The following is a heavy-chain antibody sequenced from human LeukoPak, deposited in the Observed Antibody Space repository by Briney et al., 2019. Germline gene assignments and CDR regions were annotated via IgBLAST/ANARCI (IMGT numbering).Heavy chain of an antibody. Sequence: SETLSLTCTVSGGSISSYYWSWIRQPPGKGLEWLGYIYYSGSTNYNPSLKSRVTISVDTSKNQFSLKLSSVTAADTAVYYCARWNRYSSSWYTRPYNWFDPWGQGTLVTVSS. D-gene: IGHD6-13*01. CDR2: IYYSGST. CDR1: GGSISSYY. CDR3: ARWNRYSSSWYTRPYNWFDP. V-gene: IGHV4-59*01. J-gene: IGHJ5*02.